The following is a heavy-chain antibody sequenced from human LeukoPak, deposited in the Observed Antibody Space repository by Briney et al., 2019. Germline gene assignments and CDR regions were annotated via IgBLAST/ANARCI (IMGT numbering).Heavy chain of an antibody. J-gene: IGHJ3*02. D-gene: IGHD1-26*01. Sequence: GSLRLSCAASGFTFSSYAMSWIRQPPGKGLEWIGEINHSGSTNYNPSLKSRVTISVDTSKNQFSLKLSSVTAADTAVYYCARGMYRDAFDIWGQGTMVTVSS. CDR2: INHSGST. V-gene: IGHV4-34*01. CDR3: ARGMYRDAFDI. CDR1: GFTFSSYA.